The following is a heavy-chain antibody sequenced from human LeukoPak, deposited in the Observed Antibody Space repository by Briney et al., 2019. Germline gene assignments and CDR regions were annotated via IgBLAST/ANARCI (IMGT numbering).Heavy chain of an antibody. J-gene: IGHJ4*02. CDR2: IWYDGSNK. D-gene: IGHD3-22*01. CDR1: GFTFSSYG. CDR3: ASDPRYYDSSGCFDY. V-gene: IGHV3-33*01. Sequence: GRSLRLSCAASGFTFSSYGVHWVRQAPGKGLEWVAVIWYDGSNKYYADSVKGRFTISRDNSKNTLYLQMNSLRAEDTAVYYCASDPRYYDSSGCFDYWGQGTLVTVSS.